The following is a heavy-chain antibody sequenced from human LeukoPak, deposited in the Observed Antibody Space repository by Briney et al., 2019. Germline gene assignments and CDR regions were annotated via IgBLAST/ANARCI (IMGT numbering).Heavy chain of an antibody. CDR2: VNHSGST. CDR3: ARYRGVRGSYSTHFQH. D-gene: IGHD1-26*01. V-gene: IGHV4-34*01. J-gene: IGHJ1*01. Sequence: GSLRLSCAASGFTFSSYAMSWIRQPPGKGLEWIVEVNHSGSTNYNPSLKSRVTISVDTSKNQFSLRLNSATAADTAVYYCARYRGVRGSYSTHFQHWGQGTLVTVSS. CDR1: GFTFSSYA.